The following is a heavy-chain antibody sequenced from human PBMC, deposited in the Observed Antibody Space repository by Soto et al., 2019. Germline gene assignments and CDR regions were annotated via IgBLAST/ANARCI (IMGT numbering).Heavy chain of an antibody. V-gene: IGHV3-30*18. CDR2: ISYDGSNK. D-gene: IGHD3-22*01. CDR1: GFTFSSYG. Sequence: QVQLVESGGGVVQPGRSLRLSCAASGFTFSSYGMHWVRQAPGKGLEWVAVISYDGSNKYYADSVKGRFTISRDNSKNTLYLQMNSLRAEDTAVYYCAKDDSGYYQNFDYWGQGTLVTVSS. J-gene: IGHJ4*02. CDR3: AKDDSGYYQNFDY.